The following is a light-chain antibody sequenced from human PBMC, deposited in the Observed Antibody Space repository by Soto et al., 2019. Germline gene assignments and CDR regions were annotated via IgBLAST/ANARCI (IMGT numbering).Light chain of an antibody. V-gene: IGKV3D-15*02. CDR2: GAS. Sequence: VLTHSPSTLSVSPGDSANLSCRASQSVSSPLAWYPQKPGQAPRLLIYGASTRATGSPARFSGSGAGTDFTLSMDGLEPEDFVVYYCQQYGYSPITFGQGTRLEIK. J-gene: IGKJ5*01. CDR1: QSVSSP. CDR3: QQYGYSPIT.